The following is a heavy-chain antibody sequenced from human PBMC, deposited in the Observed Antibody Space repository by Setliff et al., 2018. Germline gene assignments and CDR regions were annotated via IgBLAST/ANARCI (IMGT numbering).Heavy chain of an antibody. CDR2: IIPIFGTA. CDR1: GGTFSSYA. V-gene: IGHV1-69*13. CDR3: ARDLIDPDYGDYLSFYYYGMDV. J-gene: IGHJ6*02. Sequence: GASVKVSCQASGGTFSSYAISWVRQAPGQGLEWMGGIIPIFGTANYAQKFQGRVTITADESTSTAYMELSSLRSEDTAVYYCARDLIDPDYGDYLSFYYYGMDVWGQGTTVTAP. D-gene: IGHD4-17*01.